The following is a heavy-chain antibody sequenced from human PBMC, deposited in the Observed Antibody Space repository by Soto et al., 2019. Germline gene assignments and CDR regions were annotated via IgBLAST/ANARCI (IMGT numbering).Heavy chain of an antibody. J-gene: IGHJ4*02. CDR3: SGGVGDAF. CDR1: ESTVSRDW. CDR2: TNQDGSLK. D-gene: IGHD1-26*01. Sequence: EVNLVESGGGLVQTGGSLRLSCAISESTVSRDWMNWVRQAPGKGLEWVAHTNQDGSLKYYVDSVKGRFTISRDNAKKSLYLQMNSLRAGDTAMYYCSGGVGDAFWGQGTLVTVSS. V-gene: IGHV3-7*01.